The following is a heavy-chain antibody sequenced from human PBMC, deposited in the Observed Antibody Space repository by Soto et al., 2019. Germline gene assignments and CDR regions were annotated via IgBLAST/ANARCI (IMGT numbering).Heavy chain of an antibody. CDR1: GFTFSSYG. CDR2: ITYEGSNK. D-gene: IGHD1-26*01. V-gene: IGHV3-30*18. CDR3: AKEGRQFYSYGMDV. J-gene: IGHJ6*02. Sequence: QVQLVESGGGVVQPGRSLRLSCAASGFTFSSYGMHWVRQAPGKGLEWVSLITYEGSNKYYSDSVKGRFTISRDNSKNTWYLQMNSRRAEGAAVYYCAKEGRQFYSYGMDVWGQGTTVTVSS.